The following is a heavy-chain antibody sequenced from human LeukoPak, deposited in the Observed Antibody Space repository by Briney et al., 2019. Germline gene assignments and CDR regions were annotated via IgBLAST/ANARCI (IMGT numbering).Heavy chain of an antibody. CDR1: GFTFSKYW. CDR3: ATKQWLAPPPDS. D-gene: IGHD6-19*01. CDR2: INTDGTVT. V-gene: IGHV3-74*01. J-gene: IGHJ4*02. Sequence: PGGTLTLSCAVSGFTFSKYWMLWVRQPPGKGLESLSRINTDGTVTTYADSVKGRFTVSRDNADNTMFLQMNSVRDEDTAVYYCATKQWLAPPPDSWGQGTPVTVSS.